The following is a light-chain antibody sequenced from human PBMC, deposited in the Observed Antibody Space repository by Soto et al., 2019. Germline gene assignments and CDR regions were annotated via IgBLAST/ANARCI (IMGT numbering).Light chain of an antibody. V-gene: IGKV3-20*01. J-gene: IGKJ2*01. Sequence: EIVLTQSPGTLSLSPGERATLSCRASQSLSSSYLAWYQQKPGQAPRLLIYGASSRATGISDRFSGSGSGTDFTLTISRLEPEDFAVYYWQQYGRSPYTFGQGTKLEIK. CDR3: QQYGRSPYT. CDR1: QSLSSSY. CDR2: GAS.